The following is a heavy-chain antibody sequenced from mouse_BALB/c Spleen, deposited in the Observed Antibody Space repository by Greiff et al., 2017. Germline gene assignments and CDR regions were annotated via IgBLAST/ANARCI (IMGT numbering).Heavy chain of an antibody. CDR2: IDPANGNT. CDR3: SYGYDGYFDY. Sequence: VQLQQSGAELVKPGASVKLSCTASGFNIKDTYMHWVKQRPEQGLEWIGRIDPANGNTKYDPKFQGKATITADTSSNTAYLQLSSLTSEDTAVYYCSYGYDGYFDYWGQGTTLTVSS. D-gene: IGHD2-2*01. J-gene: IGHJ2*01. V-gene: IGHV14-3*02. CDR1: GFNIKDTY.